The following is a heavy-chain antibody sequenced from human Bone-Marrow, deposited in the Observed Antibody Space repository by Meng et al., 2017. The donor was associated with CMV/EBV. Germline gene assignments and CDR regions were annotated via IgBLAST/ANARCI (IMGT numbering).Heavy chain of an antibody. Sequence: SETLSLTCTVSGGSVSSGGYYWSWIRQPPGKGLEWIGYIYYSGSTNYNPSLKSRVTIPENTSKNQFSLKLSSVTAADTAGYYCARDGSPNLPIDDWGQGTLVTVSS. D-gene: IGHD1-1*01. V-gene: IGHV4-61*08. CDR2: IYYSGST. CDR1: GGSVSSGGYY. J-gene: IGHJ4*02. CDR3: ARDGSPNLPIDD.